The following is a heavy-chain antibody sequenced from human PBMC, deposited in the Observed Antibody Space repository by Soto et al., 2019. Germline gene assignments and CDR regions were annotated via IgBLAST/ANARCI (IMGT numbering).Heavy chain of an antibody. CDR1: GGTFSSYT. Sequence: QVQLVQSGAEVKKPGSSVKVSCKASGGTFSSYTISWVRQAPGQGLEWMGRIIPILGIANYAQKFQGRVTNTADKSTSTAYMELSSLRSEDTAVYYCARVKREGSSGWSNYYYYYMDVWGKGTTVTVSS. V-gene: IGHV1-69*02. CDR3: ARVKREGSSGWSNYYYYYMDV. CDR2: IIPILGIA. D-gene: IGHD6-19*01. J-gene: IGHJ6*03.